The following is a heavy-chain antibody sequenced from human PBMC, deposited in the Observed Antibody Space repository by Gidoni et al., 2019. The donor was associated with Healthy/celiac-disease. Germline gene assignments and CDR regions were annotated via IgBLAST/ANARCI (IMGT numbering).Heavy chain of an antibody. D-gene: IGHD6-19*01. CDR2: ISDDGSNK. CDR1: GSTFSSYG. CDR3: ARDSSGWYVYYYYMDV. J-gene: IGHJ6*03. V-gene: IGHV3-30*03. Sequence: QVQLVASGGGVVQPGRSLRLSCAASGSTFSSYGMHWVRQAPGKGLGWVAVISDDGSNKYYADSVKGRFTISRDNSKNTLYLQMNSLRAEDTAVYYCARDSSGWYVYYYYMDVWGKGTTVTVSS.